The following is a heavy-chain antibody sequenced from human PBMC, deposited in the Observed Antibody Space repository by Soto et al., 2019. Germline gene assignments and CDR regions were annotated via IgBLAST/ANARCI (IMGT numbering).Heavy chain of an antibody. D-gene: IGHD4-17*01. CDR3: AKDLQSYGDYDYYCSGMDV. CDR2: ISYDGTNK. CDR1: GFTFSTYG. Sequence: QVQLVESGGGEVQPGRSLTISCAASGFTFSTYGMHWVRQTPGKGLEWVAVISYDGTNKFYSDSVKGRFTISRDNVKNTLTLQMNSLRADDTAVYSCAKDLQSYGDYDYYCSGMDVWGLGTRVTVSS. V-gene: IGHV3-30*18. J-gene: IGHJ6*02.